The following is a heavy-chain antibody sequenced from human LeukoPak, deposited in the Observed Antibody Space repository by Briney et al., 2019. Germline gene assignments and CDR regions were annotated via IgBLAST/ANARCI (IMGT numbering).Heavy chain of an antibody. CDR2: ISAYNGNT. J-gene: IGHJ4*02. CDR1: GYTFTSYG. D-gene: IGHD5-12*01. V-gene: IGHV1-18*04. Sequence: ASVKVSCKASGYTFTSYGISWVRQAPGQGLEWMGWISAYNGNTNYAQKLQGRVTMTTYTSTSTAYMELRSLRSDDTAVYYCARDGLGWLRPYYFDYWGQGTLVTVSS. CDR3: ARDGLGWLRPYYFDY.